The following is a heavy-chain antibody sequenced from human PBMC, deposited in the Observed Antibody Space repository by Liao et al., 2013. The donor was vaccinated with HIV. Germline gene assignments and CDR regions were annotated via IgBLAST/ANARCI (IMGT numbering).Heavy chain of an antibody. D-gene: IGHD3-10*01. J-gene: IGHJ4*02. CDR1: GGSMSSGDYY. Sequence: QVQLQVSSPGLVKPSQTLSLTCTVSGGSMSSGDYYWSWIRQAPGKGLEWIGYIYESGFTDYNPSLKSRLTISEDTSKDQFSLNLNSVTAADTAVYYCARERGFFDFWGQGSLVTVSS. CDR3: ARERGFFDF. CDR2: IYESGFT. V-gene: IGHV4-30-4*08.